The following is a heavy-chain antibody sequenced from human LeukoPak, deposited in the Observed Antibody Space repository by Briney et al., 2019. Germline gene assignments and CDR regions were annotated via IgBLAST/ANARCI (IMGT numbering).Heavy chain of an antibody. J-gene: IGHJ4*02. D-gene: IGHD3-22*01. CDR2: ISGSGGST. CDR1: GFTFSSYA. Sequence: PGGSLRLSCAASGFTFSSYAMSWVRQAPGKGLEWVSAISGSGGSTYYADSVKGRFTISRDNSKNTLYLQMNSPRAEDTAVYYCAKDQIRYYDSSGYYSGLDYWGQGTLVTVSS. CDR3: AKDQIRYYDSSGYYSGLDY. V-gene: IGHV3-23*01.